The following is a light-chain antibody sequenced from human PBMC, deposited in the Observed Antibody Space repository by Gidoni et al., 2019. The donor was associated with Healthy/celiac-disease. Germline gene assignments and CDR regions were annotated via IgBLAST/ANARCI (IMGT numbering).Light chain of an antibody. Sequence: EIVLTQSPGTLSLPPGERATLSCRASPSVSSSYLAWYQQKPGQAPRLLIYGASSRATGIPDRFSGSGSGTDFTLTISRLEPEDFAVYYCQQYGSSPRTFGQGTKVEIK. CDR3: QQYGSSPRT. J-gene: IGKJ1*01. CDR2: GAS. CDR1: PSVSSSY. V-gene: IGKV3-20*01.